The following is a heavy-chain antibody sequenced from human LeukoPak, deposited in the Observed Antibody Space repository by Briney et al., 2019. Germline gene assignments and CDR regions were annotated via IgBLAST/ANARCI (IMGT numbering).Heavy chain of an antibody. Sequence: GRSLRLSCAASGFTFSSYAMHWVRQAPGKGLEWVAVISYDGSNKYYADSVRGRFTISRDNSKNTLYLQMNSLRAEDTAVYYCAREGGTVTEYYYGMDVWGQGTTVTVSS. D-gene: IGHD4-17*01. J-gene: IGHJ6*02. V-gene: IGHV3-30*04. CDR1: GFTFSSYA. CDR3: AREGGTVTEYYYGMDV. CDR2: ISYDGSNK.